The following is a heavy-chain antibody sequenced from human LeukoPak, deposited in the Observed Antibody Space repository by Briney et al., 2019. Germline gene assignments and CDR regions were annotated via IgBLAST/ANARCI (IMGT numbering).Heavy chain of an antibody. D-gene: IGHD3-3*01. V-gene: IGHV3-30*18. CDR3: AKVGGVVIPGSY. CDR1: GFTFSNAW. J-gene: IGHJ4*02. Sequence: GGSLRLPCAASGFTFSNAWMSWVRQAPGKGLEWVAVISYDGSNKYYADSVKGRFTISRDNSKNTLYLQMNSLRAEDTAVYFCAKVGGVVIPGSYWGQGTLVTISS. CDR2: ISYDGSNK.